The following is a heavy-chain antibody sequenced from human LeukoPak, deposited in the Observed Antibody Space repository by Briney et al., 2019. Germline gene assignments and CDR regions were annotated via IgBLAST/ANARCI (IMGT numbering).Heavy chain of an antibody. D-gene: IGHD2-21*02. CDR2: ISYDGSEK. Sequence: AGGSLRLSCAASGFTFSSYGMHWVRQAPGKGLEWVAVISYDGSEKYYADSVRGRFTISRDDSKNTLYLQMNSLRPEDTAVYYCVKGSVTYTGGYFDYWGQGTLVTVSS. CDR3: VKGSVTYTGGYFDY. J-gene: IGHJ4*02. V-gene: IGHV3-30*18. CDR1: GFTFSSYG.